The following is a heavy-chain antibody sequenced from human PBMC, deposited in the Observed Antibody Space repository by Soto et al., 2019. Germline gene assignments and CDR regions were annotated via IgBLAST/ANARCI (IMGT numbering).Heavy chain of an antibody. CDR3: ACGYSYGYDDAFDI. D-gene: IGHD5-18*01. CDR2: IIPIFGTA. J-gene: IGHJ3*02. CDR1: GGTFSSYA. V-gene: IGHV1-69*13. Sequence: SVKVSCKASGGTFSSYAISWVRQAPGQGLEWMGGIIPIFGTANYAQKFQGRVTITADESTSTAYMELSSLRSEDTAVYYCACGYSYGYDDAFDIWGQGTMVTVSS.